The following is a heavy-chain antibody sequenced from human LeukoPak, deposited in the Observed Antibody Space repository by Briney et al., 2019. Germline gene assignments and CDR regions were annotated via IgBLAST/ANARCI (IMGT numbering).Heavy chain of an antibody. D-gene: IGHD3-10*01. Sequence: GGSLRLSCAASGFIFRSYSMNWVRQAPGKGLEWVAFISTSSDTISYSDSVKGRFTISRDNAKNSLYLQMNSLRAEDTALYYYAKDTSLLWFGTYMDVWGKGTTVTISS. CDR2: ISTSSDTI. CDR3: AKDTSLLWFGTYMDV. CDR1: GFIFRSYS. V-gene: IGHV3-48*04. J-gene: IGHJ6*03.